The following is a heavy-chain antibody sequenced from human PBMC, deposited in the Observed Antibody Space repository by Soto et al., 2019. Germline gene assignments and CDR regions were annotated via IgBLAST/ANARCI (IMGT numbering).Heavy chain of an antibody. CDR3: ARASDYYGSGIGGRFDP. CDR1: GGSISSGDYY. V-gene: IGHV4-30-4*01. Sequence: SETLSLTCTVSGGSISSGDYYWSWIRQPPGKGLEWIGYIYYSGSTYYNPSLKSRVTISVDTSKNQFSLKLSSVTAADTAVYYCARASDYYGSGIGGRFDPWGQGTLVTVSS. CDR2: IYYSGST. J-gene: IGHJ5*02. D-gene: IGHD3-10*01.